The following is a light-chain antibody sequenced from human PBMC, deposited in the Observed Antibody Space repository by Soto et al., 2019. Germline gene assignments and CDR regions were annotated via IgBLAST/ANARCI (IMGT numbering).Light chain of an antibody. J-gene: IGKJ1*01. CDR3: QQYCSSSAWT. CDR2: GAS. V-gene: IGKV3-20*01. Sequence: IVLTPSPGPLSLSPGERATLSCRASQSVSSSYLAWCQQKPRQAPRLLIYGASSRATGIPDRFSSSGSGTDFTLPISRLEPEDFAVYYCQQYCSSSAWTFGQGTKVDNK. CDR1: QSVSSSY.